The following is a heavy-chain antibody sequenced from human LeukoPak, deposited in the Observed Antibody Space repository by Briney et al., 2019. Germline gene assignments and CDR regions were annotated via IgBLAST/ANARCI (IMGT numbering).Heavy chain of an antibody. CDR3: ARRYSYGTFDY. Sequence: SETLSLTCTVSGGSISSYYWSWIRQPPGKGLEWIGYIYTSGSTNYNPSLKSRVTISVDTSKNQFSLKLSSVTAADTAVYYCARRYSYGTFDYWGQGTLVTVSS. D-gene: IGHD5-18*01. CDR1: GGSISSYY. J-gene: IGHJ4*02. CDR2: IYTSGST. V-gene: IGHV4-4*09.